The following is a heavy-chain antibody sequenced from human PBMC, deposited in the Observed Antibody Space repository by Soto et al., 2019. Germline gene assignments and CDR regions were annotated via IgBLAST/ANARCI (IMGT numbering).Heavy chain of an antibody. D-gene: IGHD6-19*01. V-gene: IGHV1-18*01. CDR2: ISAYNGNT. CDR3: ARRVAVAGTFRYYFDY. J-gene: IGHJ4*02. CDR1: GYTFTSYG. Sequence: ASVKVSCKASGYTFTSYGISWVRQAPGQGLEWMGWISAYNGNTNYAQKLQGRVTMTTDTSTSTAYMELRSLRSDDTAVYYCARRVAVAGTFRYYFDYWGQGTLVTVSA.